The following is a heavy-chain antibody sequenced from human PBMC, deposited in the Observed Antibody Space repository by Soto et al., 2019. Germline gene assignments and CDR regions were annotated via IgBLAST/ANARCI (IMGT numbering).Heavy chain of an antibody. CDR3: AKASTYEYVWGSFRYYFDN. J-gene: IGHJ4*02. D-gene: IGHD3-16*02. V-gene: IGHV3-23*01. CDR1: GFTFSSYA. Sequence: GGSLRLSCAASGFTFSSYAMSWVRQAPGKGLEWVSGISGSGDRTHYADSVKGRFTIPRDNFKNTLYLQMDSLRAEDTAVYYCAKASTYEYVWGSFRYYFDNWGQGTLVTVSS. CDR2: ISGSGDRT.